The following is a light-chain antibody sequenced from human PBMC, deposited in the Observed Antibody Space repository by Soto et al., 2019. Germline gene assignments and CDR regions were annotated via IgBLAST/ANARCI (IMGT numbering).Light chain of an antibody. CDR2: GAS. J-gene: IGKJ4*01. Sequence: EIVLTQSPGTLSLSPGERATLSCRASQSVSNNYLAWYQQKPGQAPRLLIYGASNRATGIPDRFSGSGSGTGFTLTISRLEPEDFAVYYCHQYGSSPLTFGGGTKVDIK. CDR1: QSVSNNY. V-gene: IGKV3-20*01. CDR3: HQYGSSPLT.